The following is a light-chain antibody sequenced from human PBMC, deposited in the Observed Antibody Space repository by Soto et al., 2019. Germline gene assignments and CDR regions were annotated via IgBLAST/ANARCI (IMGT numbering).Light chain of an antibody. CDR2: GAS. J-gene: IGKJ1*01. CDR1: QIGSTY. Sequence: EVVMAQSPAILSVSPGERATLSCRASQIGSTYLAWFQQKPGQTPRLLFNGASTRATGIPDRFTGSGSGTEFILTISRLQSEDFAVYYCQQYDIWPPTFGQGTKVDIK. CDR3: QQYDIWPPT. V-gene: IGKV3-15*01.